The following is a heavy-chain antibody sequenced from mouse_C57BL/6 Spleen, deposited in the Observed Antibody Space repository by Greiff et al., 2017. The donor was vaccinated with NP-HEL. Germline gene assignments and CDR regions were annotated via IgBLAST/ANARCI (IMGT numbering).Heavy chain of an antibody. Sequence: EVKLMESGPELVKPGASVKISCKASGYTFTDYYMNWVKQSHGKSLEWIGDINPNNGGTSYNQKFKGKATLTVDKSSSTAYMELRSLTAEDSAVYYCARTGDYYGSRERAWFAYWGQGTLVTVSA. CDR3: ARTGDYYGSRERAWFAY. V-gene: IGHV1-26*01. CDR2: INPNNGGT. J-gene: IGHJ3*01. D-gene: IGHD1-1*01. CDR1: GYTFTDYY.